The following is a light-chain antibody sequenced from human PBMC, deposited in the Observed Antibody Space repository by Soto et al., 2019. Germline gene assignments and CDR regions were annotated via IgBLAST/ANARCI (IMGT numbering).Light chain of an antibody. CDR3: QQYNRYWT. J-gene: IGKJ1*01. CDR1: QSLDNC. Sequence: DIQMSQSPSTLSASIGDRVKLTXRASQSLDNCLAWYQQKPGKAPQLLIYDASSLQSGVPSRFSGSASATEFTLIISSQLPDDFATYYCQQYNRYWTFGQGTKVDNK. CDR2: DAS. V-gene: IGKV1-5*01.